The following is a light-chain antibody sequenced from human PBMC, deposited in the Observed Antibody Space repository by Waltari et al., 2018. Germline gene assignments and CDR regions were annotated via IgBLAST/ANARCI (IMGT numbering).Light chain of an antibody. Sequence: EVVLTQSPGTLSLSPGERATVSCRASQSVTSTYLAWYRQKPGQPPSLLISGASSRAPGIPDRFSGSGSGTDFTLTISRLEPEDFAVYICQQYGSSPITFGQGTRLEIK. CDR1: QSVTSTY. V-gene: IGKV3-20*01. CDR2: GAS. CDR3: QQYGSSPIT. J-gene: IGKJ5*01.